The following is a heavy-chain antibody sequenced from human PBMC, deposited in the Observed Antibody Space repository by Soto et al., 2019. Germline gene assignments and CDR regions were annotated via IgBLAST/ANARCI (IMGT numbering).Heavy chain of an antibody. V-gene: IGHV4-59*01. CDR2: IYYSGST. J-gene: IGHJ6*02. Sequence: PSETLSLTCTVSGGSISSYYWSWIRQPPGKGLEWIGYIYYSGSTNYNPSLKSRVTISVDTSKTQFSLKLSSVTAAETAVYYCASVRIRYYYDSSGYYEHSGMDVWGQGTTVTVS. CDR1: GGSISSYY. D-gene: IGHD3-22*01. CDR3: ASVRIRYYYDSSGYYEHSGMDV.